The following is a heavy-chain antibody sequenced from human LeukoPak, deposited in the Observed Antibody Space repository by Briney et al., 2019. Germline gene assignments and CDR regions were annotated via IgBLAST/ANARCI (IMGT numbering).Heavy chain of an antibody. CDR3: AREYCSGGSCYSDY. D-gene: IGHD2-15*01. CDR2: IYSGGST. V-gene: IGHV3-53*01. J-gene: IGHJ4*02. Sequence: GGSLRLSCAASGFTVSSNYMSWVRQAPGKGLEWVSVIYSGGSTYYADSVKGRFTISRDNSKNTLYLQMNSLRAEDTAVYYCAREYCSGGSCYSDYWGQGTLVTVSS. CDR1: GFTVSSNY.